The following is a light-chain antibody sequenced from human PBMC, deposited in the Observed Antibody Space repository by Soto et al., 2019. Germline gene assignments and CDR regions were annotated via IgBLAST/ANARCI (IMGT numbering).Light chain of an antibody. Sequence: DIQMTQSPSTLSASVGDRVIITCRASESISSWLAWYQHKPGKAPKHLIYKASSLESGVPSRFSGSGSGTEFTLTISSLQPDDFATYYCQQYKTYSQTLGQGTKLEIK. CDR1: ESISSW. CDR2: KAS. J-gene: IGKJ2*01. V-gene: IGKV1-5*03. CDR3: QQYKTYSQT.